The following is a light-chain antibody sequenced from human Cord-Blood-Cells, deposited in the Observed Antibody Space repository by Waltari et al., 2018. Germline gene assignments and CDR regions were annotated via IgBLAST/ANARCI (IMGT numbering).Light chain of an antibody. J-gene: IGLJ1*01. CDR3: AAWDDSLNGYV. Sequence: QSVLTQPPSASGTPGQRVTISCSGSSSNIGSNTVNWYQQLPGTAPKLLIYRSNRRPSGVPDRCSGSKSGTSASLAISGLQAEDEADYYCAAWDDSLNGYVFGTGTKVTVL. CDR2: RSN. CDR1: SSNIGSNT. V-gene: IGLV1-44*01.